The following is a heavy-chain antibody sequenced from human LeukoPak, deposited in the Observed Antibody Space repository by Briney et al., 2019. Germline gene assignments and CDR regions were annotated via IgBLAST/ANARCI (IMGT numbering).Heavy chain of an antibody. D-gene: IGHD6-6*01. Sequence: SVKVSCKASGGTCSSYAISWVRQAPGQGLEWMGGIIPIFGTANYAQKFQGRVTITTDESTSTAYMELSSLRSEDTAVYYCARMYSSSSYNWFDPWGQGTLVTVSS. J-gene: IGHJ5*02. CDR3: ARMYSSSSYNWFDP. CDR1: GGTCSSYA. CDR2: IIPIFGTA. V-gene: IGHV1-69*05.